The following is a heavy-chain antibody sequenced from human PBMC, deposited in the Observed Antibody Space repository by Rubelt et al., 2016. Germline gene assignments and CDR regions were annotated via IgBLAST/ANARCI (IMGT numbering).Heavy chain of an antibody. V-gene: IGHV4-34*01. Sequence: QVQLQQWGAGLLKPSETLSLTCAVYGGSFSGYYWSWIRQPPGKGLEWIGEINHSGSTNYNPSLKRRVTMFVDTSKNQGSVNLKSMTAADTAVYYCARGLGGYAFDIWGQGTMVTVSS. D-gene: IGHD3-22*01. CDR1: GGSFSGYY. CDR2: INHSGST. CDR3: ARGLGGYAFDI. J-gene: IGHJ3*02.